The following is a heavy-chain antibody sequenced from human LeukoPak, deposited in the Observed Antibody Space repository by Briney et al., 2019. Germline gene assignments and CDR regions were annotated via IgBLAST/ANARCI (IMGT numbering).Heavy chain of an antibody. CDR2: FDPEDGET. Sequence: ASVKVSCKVSGYTLTELSMHWVRQAPGKGLEWMGGFDPEDGETIYAQKFQGRVTMTEDTSTDTAYMELSRLRSEDTAVYYCATLGDSSGPAYYYYYMDVWGKGTTVTVSS. V-gene: IGHV1-24*01. CDR1: GYTLTELS. J-gene: IGHJ6*03. D-gene: IGHD6-19*01. CDR3: ATLGDSSGPAYYYYYMDV.